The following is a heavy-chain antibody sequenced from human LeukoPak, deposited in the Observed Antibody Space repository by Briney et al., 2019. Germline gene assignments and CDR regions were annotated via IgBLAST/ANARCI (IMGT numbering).Heavy chain of an antibody. CDR2: ISAYNGNT. D-gene: IGHD5-12*01. CDR1: GYTFTSYG. CDR3: ARDQGIYNHRIIDS. Sequence: ASLTVSCKASGYTFTSYGISWVRQAPGQGLEWMGWISAYNGNTNFAQEFQGRVTITTDTSTSTASMELRSLRSDDTAVYYCARDQGIYNHRIIDSWGQGTLVTVSS. J-gene: IGHJ4*02. V-gene: IGHV1-18*01.